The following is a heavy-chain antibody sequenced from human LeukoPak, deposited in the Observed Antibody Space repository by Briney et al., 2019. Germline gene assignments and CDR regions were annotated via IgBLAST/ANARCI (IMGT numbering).Heavy chain of an antibody. Sequence: SETLSLTCAVYGGSFSGYYWSWIRQPPGKGLEWIGYIYYSGSTYYNPSLKSRVTISVDTSKNQFSLKLSSVTAADTAVYYCARATYYYDSSGYQPGRPDAFDIWGQGTMVTVSS. V-gene: IGHV4-34*09. CDR1: GGSFSGYY. J-gene: IGHJ3*02. D-gene: IGHD3-22*01. CDR2: IYYSGST. CDR3: ARATYYYDSSGYQPGRPDAFDI.